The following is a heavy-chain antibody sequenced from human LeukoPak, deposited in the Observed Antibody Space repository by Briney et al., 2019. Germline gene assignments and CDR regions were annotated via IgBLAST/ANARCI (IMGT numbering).Heavy chain of an antibody. Sequence: GGALRLSCAASGFTFSDNYMTWVRQAPGKGLEWLSYISGNGGVIQYADSVKGRFTISRDNAKNLLYLQMDSLRVEDTAIYYCARDPRTVRIWGQGTLVTVSS. CDR2: ISGNGGVI. V-gene: IGHV3-11*04. J-gene: IGHJ4*02. D-gene: IGHD1-1*01. CDR3: ARDPRTVRI. CDR1: GFTFSDNY.